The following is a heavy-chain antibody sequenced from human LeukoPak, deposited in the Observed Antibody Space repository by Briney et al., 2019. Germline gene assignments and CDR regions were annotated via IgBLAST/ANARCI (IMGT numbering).Heavy chain of an antibody. CDR2: ITHRGSS. V-gene: IGHV4-34*01. CDR1: GGSFSGNY. CDR3: ARGVGSGLVNWYFDL. D-gene: IGHD6-19*01. J-gene: IGHJ2*01. Sequence: SETLSLTCAVSGGSFSGNYWSWIRQSPGKGLEWLREITHRGSSKYSPSLKSRVTISLDTSKNQFSLKLTSVTAADAAVYFCARGVGSGLVNWYFDLWGRGTRLTVSS.